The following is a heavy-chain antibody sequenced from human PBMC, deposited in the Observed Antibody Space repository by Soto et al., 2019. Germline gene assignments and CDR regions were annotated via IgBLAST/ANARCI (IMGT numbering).Heavy chain of an antibody. CDR2: IWYDGSNK. V-gene: IGHV3-33*01. D-gene: IGHD2-15*01. CDR3: AREDKVVVVVAATPLNAFDI. J-gene: IGHJ3*02. CDR1: GFTFSSYG. Sequence: GGSLRLSCAASGFTFSSYGMHWVRQAPGKGLEWVAVIWYDGSNKYYADSVKGRFTISRDNSKNTLYLQMNSLRAEDTAVYYCAREDKVVVVVAATPLNAFDIWGQGTMVTVSS.